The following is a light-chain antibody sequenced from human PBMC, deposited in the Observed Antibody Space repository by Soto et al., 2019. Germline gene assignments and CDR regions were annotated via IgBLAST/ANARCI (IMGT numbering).Light chain of an antibody. V-gene: IGKV1-5*03. CDR1: QSLSYW. CDR3: QQYDRFPYT. J-gene: IGKJ2*01. CDR2: KAS. Sequence: DIQMTQSPSTLSASVGDTVTITCRASQSLSYWLAWYQQKPGQAPKLLIHKASTLESGALSRFSGSRSGTEFTLPVSSVHPDDFGTFYCQQYDRFPYTFGQGTKLEIK.